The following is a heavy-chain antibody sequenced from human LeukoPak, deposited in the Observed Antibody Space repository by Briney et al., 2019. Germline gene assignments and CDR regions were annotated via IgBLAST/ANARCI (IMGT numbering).Heavy chain of an antibody. CDR2: MNPNSGNT. V-gene: IGHV1-8*03. CDR1: GYTFTSYD. J-gene: IGHJ4*02. Sequence: GASVKVSYKASGYTFTSYDINWVRQATGQGLEWMGWMNPNSGNTGYAQKFQGRVTITRNTSISTAYMELSRLRSEDTAVYYCARGRISITGTSDLDYWGQGTLVTVSS. CDR3: ARGRISITGTSDLDY. D-gene: IGHD1/OR15-1a*01.